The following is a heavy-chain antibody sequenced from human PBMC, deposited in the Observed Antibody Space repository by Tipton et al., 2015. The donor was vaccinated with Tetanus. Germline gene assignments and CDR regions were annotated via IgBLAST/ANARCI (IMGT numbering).Heavy chain of an antibody. CDR3: ARRSGVATLNY. V-gene: IGHV3-21*01. D-gene: IGHD5-12*01. CDR2: ISSRSDHI. CDR1: GFTFTDYS. J-gene: IGHJ4*02. Sequence: SLRLSCAASGFTFTDYSMHWIRQAPGKGLEWVSAISSRSDHIYYADSVKGRFTISRDNANNPLFLQMTSLRAEDTAVYYCARRSGVATLNYWGQGTLVTVSS.